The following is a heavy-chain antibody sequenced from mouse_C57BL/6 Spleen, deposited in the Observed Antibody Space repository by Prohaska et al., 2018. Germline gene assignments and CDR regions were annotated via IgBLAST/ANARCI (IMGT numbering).Heavy chain of an antibody. CDR1: GFTFSNYW. CDR2: IRLKSDNYAT. CDR3: TGGTGIAY. J-gene: IGHJ3*01. D-gene: IGHD4-1*01. V-gene: IGHV6-3*01. Sequence: EVKLEESGGGLVQPGGSMKLSCVASGFTFSNYWMNWVRQSPEKGLQWVAQIRLKSDNYATDYAESVKGRFTISRDDSKSSVYLQMNNVRAEDTGIYYCTGGTGIAYWGQGTLVTVSA.